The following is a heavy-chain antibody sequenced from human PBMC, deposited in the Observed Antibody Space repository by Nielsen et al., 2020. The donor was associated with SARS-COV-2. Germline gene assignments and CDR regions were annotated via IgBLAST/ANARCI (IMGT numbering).Heavy chain of an antibody. CDR1: GDSISSDDYY. D-gene: IGHD6-13*01. CDR3: ASSSSWYGWFDP. Sequence: SETLSLTCRVSGDSISSDDYYWNWIRQPPGKGLEWIGYSYYSGSTYYNPSLKSRVTISIDTSKSQLSLRVKSVTAADTAVYYCASSSSWYGWFDPWGQGTLVTVSS. J-gene: IGHJ5*02. CDR2: SYYSGST. V-gene: IGHV4-30-4*01.